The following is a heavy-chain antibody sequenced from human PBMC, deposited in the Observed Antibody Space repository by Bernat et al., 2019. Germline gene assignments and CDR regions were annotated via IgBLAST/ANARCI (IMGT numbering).Heavy chain of an antibody. J-gene: IGHJ5*02. CDR1: GFTFSSYA. CDR3: VKWGRIAAAGGWFDP. V-gene: IGHV3-23*01. CDR2: IRGSADNT. D-gene: IGHD6-13*01. Sequence: EVQLLESGGGLVQPGGSLSLSCAASGFTFSSYAMSWVRQAPGKGLKWVSAIRGSADNTYYADAVKGRFTISRDNSKNTLYLQMNSLRAEDTAVYYCVKWGRIAAAGGWFDPWGQGTLVTVSS.